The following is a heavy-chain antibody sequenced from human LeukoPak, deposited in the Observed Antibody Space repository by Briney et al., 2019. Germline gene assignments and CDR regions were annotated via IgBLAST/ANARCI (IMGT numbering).Heavy chain of an antibody. Sequence: PSETLSLTCTVSGDSISSSSYYWGWIRQPPGKGMEWTGGIYYSGRTYYNPCLKSRVTISVGTSKNQFSLMLSSVTAADTAVYYCARQRVGSGSYWYFDYWGQGTLVTVSS. CDR2: IYYSGRT. J-gene: IGHJ4*02. D-gene: IGHD3-10*01. CDR3: ARQRVGSGSYWYFDY. CDR1: GDSISSSSYY. V-gene: IGHV4-39*01.